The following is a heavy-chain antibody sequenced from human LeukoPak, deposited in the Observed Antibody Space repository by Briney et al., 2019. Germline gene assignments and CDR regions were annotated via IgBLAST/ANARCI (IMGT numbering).Heavy chain of an antibody. Sequence: SGGSLRLSCAASGFTFSSYEMNWVRQAPGKGLEWVSYISSSGSTIYYADSVKGRFTISRDNAKTSLYLHMNSLRAEDTAVYYCARDGVPAARDLWGQGTMVIVSS. CDR3: ARDGVPAARDL. J-gene: IGHJ3*01. CDR2: ISSSGSTI. D-gene: IGHD2-2*01. CDR1: GFTFSSYE. V-gene: IGHV3-48*03.